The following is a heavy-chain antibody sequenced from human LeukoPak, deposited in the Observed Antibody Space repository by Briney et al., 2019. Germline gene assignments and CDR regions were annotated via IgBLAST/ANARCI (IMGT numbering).Heavy chain of an antibody. Sequence: ASVNVSCKASGYTFTGYYMHWVRQAPGQGLEWMGRINPNSGGTNYAQKFQGRVTMTRDTSISTAYMELSRPRSDDTAVYYCARDLLTTGDYWGQGTLVTVSS. J-gene: IGHJ4*02. CDR2: INPNSGGT. V-gene: IGHV1-2*06. D-gene: IGHD3-22*01. CDR1: GYTFTGYY. CDR3: ARDLLTTGDY.